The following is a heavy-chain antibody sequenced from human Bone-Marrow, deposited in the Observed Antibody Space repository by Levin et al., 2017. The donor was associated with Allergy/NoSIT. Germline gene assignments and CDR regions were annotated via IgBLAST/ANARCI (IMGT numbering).Heavy chain of an antibody. CDR2: IYHSGSS. CDR1: GGSISSGGYS. D-gene: IGHD3-22*01. J-gene: IGHJ3*02. Sequence: TSETLSLTCAVSGGSISSGGYSWSWIRQPPGKGLEWIGYIYHSGSSYYNPSLKSRVTISVDRSKNQFSLRLTSVTAADTAVYYCARGGGYPGTFDIWGQGTVVTVSS. V-gene: IGHV4-30-2*01. CDR3: ARGGGYPGTFDI.